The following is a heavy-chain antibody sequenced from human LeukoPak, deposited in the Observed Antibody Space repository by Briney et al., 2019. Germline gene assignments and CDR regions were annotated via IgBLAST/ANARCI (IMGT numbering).Heavy chain of an antibody. CDR1: GFTFSSYW. CDR3: ARDIVVVPAAIYYFDY. Sequence: GGSLRLSCAASGFTFSSYWMSWVRQAPGKGLEWVANIKQDGSEKYYVDSVKGRFTTSRDNAKNSLYLQMNSLRAEDTAVYYCARDIVVVPAAIYYFDYWGQGTLVTVSS. J-gene: IGHJ4*02. V-gene: IGHV3-7*01. D-gene: IGHD2-2*02. CDR2: IKQDGSEK.